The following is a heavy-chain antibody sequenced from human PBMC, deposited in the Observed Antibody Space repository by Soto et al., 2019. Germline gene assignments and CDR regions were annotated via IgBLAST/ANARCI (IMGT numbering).Heavy chain of an antibody. CDR3: ARGGYYFYMDV. CDR1: GGSISISNW. Sequence: QVQLQESGPGLVKPSETLSLTCAVSGGSISISNWWSWVRQTPGKGLEWIGQMHHSGSTNYRPSLTSRVTISVDKSKYQYTLKLSSVAAADTAWDYGARGGYYFYMDVWGKGTTVTVSS. D-gene: IGHD1-26*01. CDR2: MHHSGST. J-gene: IGHJ6*03. V-gene: IGHV4-4*02.